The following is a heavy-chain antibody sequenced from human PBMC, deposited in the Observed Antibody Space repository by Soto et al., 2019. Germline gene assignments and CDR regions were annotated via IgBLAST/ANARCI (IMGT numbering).Heavy chain of an antibody. J-gene: IGHJ3*02. CDR3: TRDPGYCSGGSCYSIDDAFDI. Sequence: GGSLRLSCAASGFTFSGSAMHWVRQASGKGLEWVGLIRSKANSYATAYAASVKGRFTISRDDSKNTAYLQMNSLKTEDTAVYYCTRDPGYCSGGSCYSIDDAFDIWGQGTMVTVSS. CDR1: GFTFSGSA. CDR2: IRSKANSYAT. V-gene: IGHV3-73*01. D-gene: IGHD2-15*01.